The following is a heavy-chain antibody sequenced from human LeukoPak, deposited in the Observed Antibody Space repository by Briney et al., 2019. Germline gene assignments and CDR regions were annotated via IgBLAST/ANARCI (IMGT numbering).Heavy chain of an antibody. J-gene: IGHJ4*02. CDR1: GYRFTSYW. Sequence: PGESLKISCKGSGYRFTSYWIGWVRQMPGKGLEWMGNIYPGDSDTRYSPSFQGQVTISADKSISTAYLQWSSLKAPDSAILYWSRHHSSEAVDYWGQGTLDTVSS. V-gene: IGHV5-51*01. D-gene: IGHD6-19*01. CDR3: SRHHSSEAVDY. CDR2: IYPGDSDT.